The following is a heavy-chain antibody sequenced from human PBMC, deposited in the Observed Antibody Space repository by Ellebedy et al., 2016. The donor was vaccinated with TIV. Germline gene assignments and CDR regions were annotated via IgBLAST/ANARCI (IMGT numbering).Heavy chain of an antibody. Sequence: KVSCKGSGYSFTSYWIGWVRQIPGKGLEWMGIIYPGDSDTRYSPSFQGQVTISADKSISPAYLQWSSLKASDTAMYYCAIDDYRRGVYYGMDVWGQGTTVTVSS. CDR2: IYPGDSDT. V-gene: IGHV5-51*01. D-gene: IGHD4-11*01. CDR3: AIDDYRRGVYYGMDV. CDR1: GYSFTSYW. J-gene: IGHJ6*02.